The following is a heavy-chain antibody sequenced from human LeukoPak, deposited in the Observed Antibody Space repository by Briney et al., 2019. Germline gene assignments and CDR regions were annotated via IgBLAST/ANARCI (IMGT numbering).Heavy chain of an antibody. J-gene: IGHJ1*01. CDR2: IYYSGST. CDR1: GGSISSSSYY. D-gene: IGHD2-21*02. V-gene: IGHV4-39*07. CDR3: ARGPPSYCGGDCYSPWIQH. Sequence: PSETLSLTCTVSGGSISSSSYYWGWIRQPPGKGLEWIGSIYYSGSTYYNPSLKSRVTISVDTSKNQFSLKLSSVTAADTAVYYCARGPPSYCGGDCYSPWIQHWGQGTLVTVSS.